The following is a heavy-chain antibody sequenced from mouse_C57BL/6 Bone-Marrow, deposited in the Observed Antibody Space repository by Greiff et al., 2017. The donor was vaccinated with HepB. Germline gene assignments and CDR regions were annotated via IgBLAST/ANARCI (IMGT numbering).Heavy chain of an antibody. CDR2: IDPENGDT. CDR3: TTWYYYGSENY. D-gene: IGHD1-1*01. V-gene: IGHV14-4*01. J-gene: IGHJ2*01. CDR1: GFNIKDDY. Sequence: VQLQQSGAELVRPGASVKLSCTASGFNIKDDYMHWVKQRPEQGLEWIGWIDPENGDTEYASKFQGKATITADTSSNTAYLQLSSLTSEDTAVYYCTTWYYYGSENYWGQGTTLTVSS.